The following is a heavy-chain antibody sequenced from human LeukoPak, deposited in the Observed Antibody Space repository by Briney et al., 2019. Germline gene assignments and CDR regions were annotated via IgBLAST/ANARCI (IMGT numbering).Heavy chain of an antibody. CDR3: ARAVGYCSSTSCYSPPLTEIDY. V-gene: IGHV1-2*02. D-gene: IGHD2-2*02. Sequence: ASVKVSCKASGYTFTGYYMHWVRQAPGQGLEWMGWINPNSGGTNYAQKFQGRVTMTRDTSISTAYMELSRLRSDDTAVYYCARAVGYCSSTSCYSPPLTEIDYWGQGTLVTVSS. CDR2: INPNSGGT. J-gene: IGHJ4*02. CDR1: GYTFTGYY.